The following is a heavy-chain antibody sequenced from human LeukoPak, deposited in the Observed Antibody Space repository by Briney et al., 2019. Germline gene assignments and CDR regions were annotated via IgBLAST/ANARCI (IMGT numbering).Heavy chain of an antibody. D-gene: IGHD3-10*01. CDR3: AREAYGSGSYWSPNWFDP. CDR1: GFTFSSYW. CDR2: IKQDGSEK. Sequence: GSXRLSCAASGFTFSSYWMSWVRQAPGKGLEWVANIKQDGSEKYYVDSVKGRFTISRDNAKNSLYLQMNSLRAEDTAVYYCAREAYGSGSYWSPNWFDPWGQGTLVTVSS. J-gene: IGHJ5*02. V-gene: IGHV3-7*03.